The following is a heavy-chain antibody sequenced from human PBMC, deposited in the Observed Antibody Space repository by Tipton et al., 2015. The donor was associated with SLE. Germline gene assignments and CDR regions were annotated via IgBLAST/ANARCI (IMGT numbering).Heavy chain of an antibody. V-gene: IGHV4-39*07. CDR1: GGSISRSSHS. Sequence: TLSLTCTVSGGSISRSSHSWDWIRQPPGKGLEWIGSIYYSGTTNYNPSLKSRVTISLDTSKNQFSLKLSSVTAADTAVYYCARAPHDYGDNEAFDIWGQGTMVAVSS. J-gene: IGHJ3*02. D-gene: IGHD4-17*01. CDR3: ARAPHDYGDNEAFDI. CDR2: IYYSGTT.